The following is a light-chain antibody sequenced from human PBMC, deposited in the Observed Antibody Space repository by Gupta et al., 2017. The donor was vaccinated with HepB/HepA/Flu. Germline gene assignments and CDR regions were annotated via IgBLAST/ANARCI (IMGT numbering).Light chain of an antibody. J-gene: IGKJ5*01. CDR3: QQRSNWSIT. CDR1: QSVSSY. Sequence: EIVLTQSPATLSLSPGERATLSCRASQSVSSYLAWYQQKPGQAPRLLIYDASNRATGIPARFSGSGSGTXFTLTIXSLEPEDFAVYYCQQRSNWSITFGXGTRLEIK. V-gene: IGKV3-11*01. CDR2: DAS.